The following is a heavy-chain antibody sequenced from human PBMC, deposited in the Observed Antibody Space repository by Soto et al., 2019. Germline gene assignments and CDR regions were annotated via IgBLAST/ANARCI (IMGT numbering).Heavy chain of an antibody. D-gene: IGHD2-8*01. CDR3: AKEMGSYYGVDV. CDR2: ISGSGDIT. J-gene: IGHJ6*02. CDR1: GFTLSSYA. Sequence: DVQMLESGGGLVQPGGSLRLSCAASGFTLSSYAMSWVRQAPGKGLEWVSVISGSGDITYYADSVKGRFTISRDNSKNTLYLQMNGLRAEDTSVYYCAKEMGSYYGVDVWGQGTTVTVSS. V-gene: IGHV3-23*01.